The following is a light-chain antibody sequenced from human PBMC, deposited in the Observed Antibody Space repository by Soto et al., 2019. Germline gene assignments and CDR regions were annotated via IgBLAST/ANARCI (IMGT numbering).Light chain of an antibody. CDR3: QQYADWPPFT. CDR1: QSVTSD. Sequence: EIVMTQSPATLSGSPGERVSLSCRASQSVTSDLAWYQQKPGQAPRLLIYAASVRATGIPARFSGSGSGTEFTLTISGLQSEDSALYYGQQYADWPPFTFGGGTKVEIK. V-gene: IGKV3-15*01. J-gene: IGKJ4*02. CDR2: AAS.